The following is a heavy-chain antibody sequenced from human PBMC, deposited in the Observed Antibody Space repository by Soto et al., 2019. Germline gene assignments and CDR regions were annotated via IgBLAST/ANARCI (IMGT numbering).Heavy chain of an antibody. D-gene: IGHD3-3*01. CDR2: IYHSGST. CDR3: AREAIFGVVTFDY. Sequence: PSETLSLTCAVAGYSIGSGCCWGWIRQPPGKGLEWIGSIYHSGSTYYNPSLKSRVTISVDTSKNQFSLKLSSVTAADTAVYYCAREAIFGVVTFDYWGQGTLVTVSS. CDR1: GYSIGSGCC. V-gene: IGHV4-38-2*02. J-gene: IGHJ4*02.